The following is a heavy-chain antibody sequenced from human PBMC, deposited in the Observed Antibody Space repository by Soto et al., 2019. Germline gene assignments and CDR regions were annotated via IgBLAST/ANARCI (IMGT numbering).Heavy chain of an antibody. Sequence: LRLSCAASGFTFSSYAMHWVRQAPGKGLEWVAVISYDGSNKYYADSVKGRFTISRDNSKNTLYLQMNSLRAEDTAVYYCARGRPVYYDSSGYEYFDYWGQGTLVTVSS. CDR3: ARGRPVYYDSSGYEYFDY. CDR1: GFTFSSYA. V-gene: IGHV3-30-3*01. D-gene: IGHD3-22*01. J-gene: IGHJ4*02. CDR2: ISYDGSNK.